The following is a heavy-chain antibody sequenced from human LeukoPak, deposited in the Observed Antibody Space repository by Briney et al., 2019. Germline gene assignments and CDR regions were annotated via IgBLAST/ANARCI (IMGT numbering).Heavy chain of an antibody. CDR1: GFTFDNFA. D-gene: IGHD3-10*01. Sequence: GGSLRLSCAPSGFTFDNFAMTWVRQAPGKGLEWVSEITGSGGSTYYADSVKGRFTISRDNSKNTLYLQMNSLRAQDTAIYYCARELFDFDYWGQGTLVTVSS. J-gene: IGHJ4*02. CDR2: ITGSGGST. CDR3: ARELFDFDY. V-gene: IGHV3-23*01.